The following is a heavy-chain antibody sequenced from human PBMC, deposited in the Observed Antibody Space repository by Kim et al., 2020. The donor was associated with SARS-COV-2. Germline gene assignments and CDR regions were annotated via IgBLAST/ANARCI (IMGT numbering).Heavy chain of an antibody. J-gene: IGHJ3*02. Sequence: SVKGRFTISRDNAKNSLYLQMNSLRAEDTAVYYCARGESRQWLFDDAFDIWGQGTMVTVSS. D-gene: IGHD6-19*01. V-gene: IGHV3-21*01. CDR3: ARGESRQWLFDDAFDI.